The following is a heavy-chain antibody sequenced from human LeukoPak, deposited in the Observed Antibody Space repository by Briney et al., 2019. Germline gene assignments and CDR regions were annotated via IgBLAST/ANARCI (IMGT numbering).Heavy chain of an antibody. CDR3: ARHGGATTWFDP. Sequence: SETLSLTRTVSGGSISSSSYYWAWIHQPPGKGLEWIGSIYYSGSTHYNPSLKSRVTISVDTSKNQFSLKLSSVTAAGTAVYYCARHGGATTWFDPWGQGTLVTVSS. V-gene: IGHV4-39*01. CDR1: GGSISSSSYY. D-gene: IGHD1-1*01. J-gene: IGHJ5*02. CDR2: IYYSGST.